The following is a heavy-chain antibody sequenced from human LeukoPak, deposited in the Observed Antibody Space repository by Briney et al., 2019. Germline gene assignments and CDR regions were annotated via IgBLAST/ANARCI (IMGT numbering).Heavy chain of an antibody. J-gene: IGHJ4*02. CDR1: GCSFTSCW. Sequence: PGGALQISCKGSGCSFTSCWIGWGRQMPGKGGEWGGIIYPGDSDTRYSPSFQEQVTISAHNSITTAYLQSSSLKASDTAMYYCARQNTGGYFDYWGQGTLVTVSS. CDR2: IYPGDSDT. V-gene: IGHV5-51*01. CDR3: ARQNTGGYFDY. D-gene: IGHD7-27*01.